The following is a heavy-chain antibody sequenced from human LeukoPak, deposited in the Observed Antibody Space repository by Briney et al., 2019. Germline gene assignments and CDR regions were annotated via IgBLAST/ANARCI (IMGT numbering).Heavy chain of an antibody. D-gene: IGHD6-13*01. J-gene: IGHJ4*02. CDR3: AKSGATIAAADQGGY. V-gene: IGHV3-23*01. CDR2: IGGSSDGT. CDR1: GFSFGNYA. Sequence: GGSLRLSCAASGFSFGNYAMSWVRQAPGKGLEWVSAIGGSSDGTYYADSVTGRFTISRDNSKNTLYLQMNSLRAEDTAVYYCAKSGATIAAADQGGYWGQGALVTVSS.